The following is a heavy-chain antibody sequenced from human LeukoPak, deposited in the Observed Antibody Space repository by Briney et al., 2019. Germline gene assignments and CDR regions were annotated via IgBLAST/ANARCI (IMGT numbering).Heavy chain of an antibody. J-gene: IGHJ4*02. V-gene: IGHV3-48*04. CDR2: ISTISSTK. CDR1: GFTFSSYD. CDR3: AKGLLYYYGSGSYYTDY. D-gene: IGHD3-10*01. Sequence: PGGSLRLSCAASGFTFSSYDMNWVRQAPGKGLEWVSYISTISSTKYYADSVKGRFTISRDNSKNSLYLQINSLRTEDTALYYCAKGLLYYYGSGSYYTDYWGQGTLVTVSS.